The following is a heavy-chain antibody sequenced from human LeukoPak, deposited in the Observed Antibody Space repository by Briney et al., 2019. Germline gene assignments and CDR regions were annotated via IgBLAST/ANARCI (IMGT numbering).Heavy chain of an antibody. CDR2: ISSSGSTI. V-gene: IGHV3-48*03. CDR3: AKDRFGELSVFDY. D-gene: IGHD3-10*01. CDR1: GFTFSSYE. J-gene: IGHJ4*02. Sequence: GGSLRLSCAASGFTFSSYEMNWVRQAPGKGLEWVSYISSSGSTIYYADSVKGRFTISRDNSKNTLYLQMNSLRAEDTAVYYCAKDRFGELSVFDYWGQGTLVTVSS.